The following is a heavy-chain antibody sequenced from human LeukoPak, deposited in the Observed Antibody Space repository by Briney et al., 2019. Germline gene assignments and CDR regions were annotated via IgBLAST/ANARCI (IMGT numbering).Heavy chain of an antibody. CDR1: GYTFTGYY. Sequence: ASVKVSCKASGYTFTGYYMHWVRQAPGQGLEWMGWINPNSGGTNYAQKFQGRVTMTRDTSISTAYMELSRLRSDDTAVYYCAREDLPYYYDSSGYYYYPGGVDYWGQGTLVTVSS. D-gene: IGHD3-22*01. CDR3: AREDLPYYYDSSGYYYYPGGVDY. V-gene: IGHV1-2*02. CDR2: INPNSGGT. J-gene: IGHJ4*02.